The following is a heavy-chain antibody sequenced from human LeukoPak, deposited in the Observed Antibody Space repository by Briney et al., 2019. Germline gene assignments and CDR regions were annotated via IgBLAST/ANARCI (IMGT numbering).Heavy chain of an antibody. Sequence: GASVKVSCKASGYTFTGYYVHWVRQAPGQGLESMGWINPNSGGTDFAQKFQGRVTMTRDTSISTAYMELSRLRSDDTAVYYCAREEGLVVPAARDDYWGQGTLVTVSS. J-gene: IGHJ4*02. V-gene: IGHV1-2*02. CDR3: AREEGLVVPAARDDY. CDR2: INPNSGGT. CDR1: GYTFTGYY. D-gene: IGHD2-2*01.